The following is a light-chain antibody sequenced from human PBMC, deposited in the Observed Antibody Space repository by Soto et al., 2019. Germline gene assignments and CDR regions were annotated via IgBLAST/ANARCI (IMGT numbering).Light chain of an antibody. V-gene: IGKV3-15*01. CDR2: DAS. J-gene: IGKJ1*01. Sequence: EIVMTQSPVTLSVSPGERATLSCRASESVGSNLAWYQQKPGQPPRLLIYDASMRETGVPPRFSGSGSGTESTLTISNLQSEDFAIYFCQKFNKWPWTFGQGTKVDI. CDR3: QKFNKWPWT. CDR1: ESVGSN.